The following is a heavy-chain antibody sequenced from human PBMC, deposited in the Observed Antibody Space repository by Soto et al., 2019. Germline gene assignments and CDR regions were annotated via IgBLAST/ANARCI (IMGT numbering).Heavy chain of an antibody. V-gene: IGHV4-39*01. Sequence: LVTKRLPWTVSGESIRNDTDCWVRKRQTPGKGPEWIGSIYYSGSTYYNPSLKSRITISVDTSKNQFSLKLNSVTAADTAVYYCARRLEELLDHWFGLCGQATLVTVSS. CDR1: GESIRNDTDC. CDR3: ARRLEELLDHWFGL. CDR2: IYYSGST. D-gene: IGHD3-10*01. J-gene: IGHJ5*02.